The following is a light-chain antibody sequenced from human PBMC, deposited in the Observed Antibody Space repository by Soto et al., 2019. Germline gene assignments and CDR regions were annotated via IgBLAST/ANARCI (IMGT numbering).Light chain of an antibody. J-gene: IGKJ1*01. CDR3: QQSYTTPWT. CDR2: AAS. V-gene: IGKV1-39*01. Sequence: DIQMTQSPSSLSASVGDRVTITCRASQSITSYLNWYQQKXXKAPQLLIYAASSLQSGVPSRFSGSGSGTDFTLTISSLQPEDFATYFCQQSYTTPWTFGQGTKVEAK. CDR1: QSITSY.